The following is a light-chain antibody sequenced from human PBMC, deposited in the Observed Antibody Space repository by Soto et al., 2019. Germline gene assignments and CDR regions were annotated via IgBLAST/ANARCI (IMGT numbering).Light chain of an antibody. Sequence: QSVLTQPASVSGSPGQSITISCTGTSSDVGGYNYVSWYQHHPGKAPKLIIYDVTNRPSGVSNPFSGSKSGNTASLTISGLQPEDEADYYCSSYTTSNTRVIVFGTGTKVTVL. J-gene: IGLJ1*01. CDR3: SSYTTSNTRVIV. CDR2: DVT. V-gene: IGLV2-14*03. CDR1: SSDVGGYNY.